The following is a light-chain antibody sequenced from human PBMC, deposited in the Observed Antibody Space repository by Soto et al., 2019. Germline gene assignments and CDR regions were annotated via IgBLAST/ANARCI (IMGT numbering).Light chain of an antibody. J-gene: IGKJ1*01. CDR1: QSVLYSSNNKNY. Sequence: DIVMTQSPDSLAVPLGERATINCKSSQSVLYSSNNKNYLAWYQQKPGQPPKLLIYWASTRESGVPDRFSGSGSGTDFTLTISSLQAEDVAVYYCQQYYNAPQTFGKETKVEIK. CDR2: WAS. CDR3: QQYYNAPQT. V-gene: IGKV4-1*01.